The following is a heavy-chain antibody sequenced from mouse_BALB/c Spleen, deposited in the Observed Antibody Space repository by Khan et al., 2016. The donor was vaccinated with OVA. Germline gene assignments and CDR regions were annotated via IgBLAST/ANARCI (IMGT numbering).Heavy chain of an antibody. CDR3: ARDGNYGYFDV. D-gene: IGHD2-1*01. Sequence: EVELVESGGGLVQPGGSRKLSCAASGFTFSSFGMHWVRQAPEKGLEWVAYISSGSSTIYYADTVKGRFTISRDNPKNTLFLQMNSLRSEDTAMDYCARDGNYGYFDVWGAGTTVTVSS. CDR2: ISSGSSTI. J-gene: IGHJ1*01. CDR1: GFTFSSFG. V-gene: IGHV5-17*02.